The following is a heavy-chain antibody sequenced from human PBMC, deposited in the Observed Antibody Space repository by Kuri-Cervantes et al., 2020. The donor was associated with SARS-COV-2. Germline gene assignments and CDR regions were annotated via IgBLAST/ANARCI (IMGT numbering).Heavy chain of an antibody. D-gene: IGHD2-21*01. Sequence: GGSLRLSCAASGFTFSSYSMSWVRQAPGKGLEWVANIKQDGSEKYYVGSVKGRFTISRDNAKNSLYLQMNSLRAEDTAVYYCAREALYCGGDCYSRGLGWFDPWGQGTLVTVSS. V-gene: IGHV3-7*01. J-gene: IGHJ5*02. CDR2: IKQDGSEK. CDR3: AREALYCGGDCYSRGLGWFDP. CDR1: GFTFSSYS.